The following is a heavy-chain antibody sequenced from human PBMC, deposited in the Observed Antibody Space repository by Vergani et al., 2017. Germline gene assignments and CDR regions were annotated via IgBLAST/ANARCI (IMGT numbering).Heavy chain of an antibody. Sequence: QVQLVQSGAEVKKPGSSVKVSCKASGGTFSSYAISWVRQAPGQGLEWMGGIIPIFGTANYAQKFQGRVTITADESTSTAYMELSSLRSEDTAVYYCARALYPSPDPIKPGLSGGSCYSPWGQGTLVTVSA. J-gene: IGHJ5*02. CDR3: ARALYPSPDPIKPGLSGGSCYSP. V-gene: IGHV1-69*01. CDR1: GGTFSSYA. D-gene: IGHD2-15*01. CDR2: IIPIFGTA.